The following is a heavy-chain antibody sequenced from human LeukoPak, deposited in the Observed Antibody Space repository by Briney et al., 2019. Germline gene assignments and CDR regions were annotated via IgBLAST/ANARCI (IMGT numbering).Heavy chain of an antibody. V-gene: IGHV1-2*02. CDR2: INPNSGGT. CDR3: ARLIYCSSTSCPQKVAFDI. CDR1: GYTFTGYY. Sequence: ASVKVSRKASGYTFTGYYMHWVRPAPGQGLEWMGWINPNSGGTTSAQKLQGSVTMTRDTSISTAYMELSRLRSDDAAVYYCARLIYCSSTSCPQKVAFDIWGQGTMVTVSS. J-gene: IGHJ3*02. D-gene: IGHD2-2*01.